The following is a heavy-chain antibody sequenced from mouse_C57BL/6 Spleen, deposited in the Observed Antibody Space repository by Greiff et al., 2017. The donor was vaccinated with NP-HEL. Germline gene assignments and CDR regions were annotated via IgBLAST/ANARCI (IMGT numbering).Heavy chain of an antibody. Sequence: QVQLKESGPELVKPGASVKISCKASGYAFSSSWMNWVKQRPGKGLEWIGRIYPGDGDTNYNGKFKGKATLTADKSSSTAYMQLSSLSSADSAVYFCAYGSRRGFASWGQGTLVTVSA. J-gene: IGHJ3*01. CDR2: IYPGDGDT. V-gene: IGHV1-82*01. CDR3: AYGSRRGFAS. D-gene: IGHD1-1*01. CDR1: GYAFSSSW.